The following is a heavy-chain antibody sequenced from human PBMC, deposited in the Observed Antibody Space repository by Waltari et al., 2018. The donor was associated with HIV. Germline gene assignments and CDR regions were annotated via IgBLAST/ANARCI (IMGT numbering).Heavy chain of an antibody. CDR3: VKDVAVTHYGVYYSGLDV. Sequence: LVESGGTTVQPGGSLRLPCTASGFVFGGLWMHWVRQSPGVGLFWVLRIDNDGRVIKYANSVKGRFTLSRDNTKNMLFLEMKSLRGEDSGIYYCVKDVAVTHYGVYYSGLDVWGQGTTVTV. CDR1: GFVFGGLW. CDR2: IDNDGRVI. V-gene: IGHV3-74*01. D-gene: IGHD2-8*01. J-gene: IGHJ6*02.